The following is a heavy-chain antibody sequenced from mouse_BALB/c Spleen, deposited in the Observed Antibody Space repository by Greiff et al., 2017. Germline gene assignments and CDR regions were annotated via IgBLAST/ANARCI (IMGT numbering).Heavy chain of an antibody. V-gene: IGHV5-9-4*01. D-gene: IGHD1-1*01. CDR3: ARVDYYYGSSYAFFDY. J-gene: IGHJ2*01. CDR1: GFTFSSYA. Sequence: EVMLVESGGGLVKPGGSLKLSCAASGFTFSSYAMSWVRQSPEKRLEWVAEISSGGSYTYYPDTVTGRFTISRDNAKNTLYLEMSSLRSEDTAMYYCARVDYYYGSSYAFFDYWGQGTTLTVSS. CDR2: ISSGGSYT.